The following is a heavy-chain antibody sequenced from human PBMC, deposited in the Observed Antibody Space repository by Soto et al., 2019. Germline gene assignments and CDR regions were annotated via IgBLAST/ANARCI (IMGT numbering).Heavy chain of an antibody. CDR2: INPNSGGT. Sequence: QVQLVQSGAEVKKPGASVKVSCKASGYTFTGYYMHWVRQAPGQGLEWMGWINPNSGGTNYAQKLQGWVPMTRDTSISTAYMELSRLRSDDTAVYYCARQIGGGSFNSYYYYYGMDVWGQGTTVTVSS. J-gene: IGHJ6*02. V-gene: IGHV1-2*04. D-gene: IGHD2-15*01. CDR3: ARQIGGGSFNSYYYYYGMDV. CDR1: GYTFTGYY.